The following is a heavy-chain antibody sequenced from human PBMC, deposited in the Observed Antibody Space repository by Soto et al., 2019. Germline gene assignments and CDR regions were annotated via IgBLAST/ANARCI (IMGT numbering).Heavy chain of an antibody. CDR2: IYYSGTT. V-gene: IGHV4-39*01. Sequence: QLQLQESGPGLLKPSETLSRTCTVSGDSVSSTTYYWGWIRQTPGKGVEWIGSIYYSGTTYYNPSLKSRVTISVDTSKNHFSLKLNSVTAADTAVYYCARQIRPYYGMDVWGQGTTVTASS. CDR1: GDSVSSTTYY. CDR3: ARQIRPYYGMDV. J-gene: IGHJ6*02.